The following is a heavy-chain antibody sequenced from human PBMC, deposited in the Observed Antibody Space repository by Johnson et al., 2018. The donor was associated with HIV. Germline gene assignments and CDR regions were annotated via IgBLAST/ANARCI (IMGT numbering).Heavy chain of an antibody. CDR3: ARGLRGAFEI. V-gene: IGHV3-30*04. Sequence: QVQLVESGGDVVQPGRSLRLSCAAFGFFFNTYNIHWVRQAPGKGLEWATFIPDHGSDTYYADSVQGRFTISRDNSRNMVYLEMNRLRTEDTAVYECARGLRGAFEIWGQGTRVTVSA. J-gene: IGHJ3*02. CDR2: IPDHGSDT. CDR1: GFFFNTYN.